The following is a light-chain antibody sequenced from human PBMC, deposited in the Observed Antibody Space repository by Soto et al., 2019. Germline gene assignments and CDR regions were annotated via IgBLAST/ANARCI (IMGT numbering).Light chain of an antibody. J-gene: IGLJ2*01. Sequence: QSALTQPPSASGSPGQSVTISCTGTSSDVGAYNYVSWYQQHPGKAPKLMIYEVSKRPSGVPDRFSGSKSGNTASLTVSGFQADDEADYYCTSYAGSDNFERVFGGGTKLTVL. CDR3: TSYAGSDNFERV. CDR2: EVS. CDR1: SSDVGAYNY. V-gene: IGLV2-8*01.